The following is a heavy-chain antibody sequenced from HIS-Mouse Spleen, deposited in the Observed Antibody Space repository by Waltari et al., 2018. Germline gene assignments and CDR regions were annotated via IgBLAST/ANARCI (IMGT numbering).Heavy chain of an antibody. D-gene: IGHD1-26*01. CDR3: ATIPRYSGSYESGSYGQIDY. Sequence: QLQLQESGPGLVKPSETLSLTCTVPGGSISSSRYYWGWIRQPPGKGLEWIGSIYYSGSTYYNPSLKSRVTISVDTSKNQFSLKLSSVTAADTAVYYCATIPRYSGSYESGSYGQIDYWGQGTLVTVSS. CDR1: GGSISSSRYY. CDR2: IYYSGST. J-gene: IGHJ4*02. V-gene: IGHV4-39*01.